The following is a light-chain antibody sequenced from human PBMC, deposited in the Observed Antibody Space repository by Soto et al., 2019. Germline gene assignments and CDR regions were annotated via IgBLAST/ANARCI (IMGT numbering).Light chain of an antibody. Sequence: NFMLTQPHSVSESPGKTVTISCTGSSGSIASNYVQWYQQRPGSATTTVLYQDHQRPSGVPDRFSGSIDSSSNSASLSISGLKTEDEANSYCQSYDSSTWVFGGGTKLTVL. CDR3: QSYDSSTWV. V-gene: IGLV6-57*02. J-gene: IGLJ3*02. CDR2: QDH. CDR1: SGSIASNY.